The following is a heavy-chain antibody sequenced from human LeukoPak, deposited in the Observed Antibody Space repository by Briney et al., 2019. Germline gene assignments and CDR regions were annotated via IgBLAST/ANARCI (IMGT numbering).Heavy chain of an antibody. D-gene: IGHD4-17*01. CDR2: ISYDGSNK. CDR3: AKDGFYGDYSACLDY. V-gene: IGHV3-30*18. J-gene: IGHJ4*02. Sequence: GGSLRLSCAASGFTFSSYGMHWVRQAPGKGLEWVAVISYDGSNKYYADSVKDRFTISRDNSKNTLYLQMNSLRAEDTAVYYCAKDGFYGDYSACLDYWGQGTLVTVSS. CDR1: GFTFSSYG.